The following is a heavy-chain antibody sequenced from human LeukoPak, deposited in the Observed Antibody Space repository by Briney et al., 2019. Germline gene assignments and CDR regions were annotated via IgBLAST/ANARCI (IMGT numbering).Heavy chain of an antibody. CDR1: GFTFSSCE. V-gene: IGHV3-66*01. J-gene: IGHJ6*02. CDR3: ARGYCSSTSCYGRYYYGMDV. CDR2: IYSGGST. D-gene: IGHD2-2*01. Sequence: GGSLRLSCAASGFTFSSCELSWVRQAPGKGLEWVSVIYSGGSTYYADSVKGRFTISRDNSKNTLYLQMNSLRAEDTAVYYCARGYCSSTSCYGRYYYGMDVGGQGTTVTVSS.